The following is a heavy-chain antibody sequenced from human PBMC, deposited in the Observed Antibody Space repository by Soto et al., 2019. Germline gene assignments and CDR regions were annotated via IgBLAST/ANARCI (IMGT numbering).Heavy chain of an antibody. CDR3: ASVVTGDYGQEFGY. D-gene: IGHD4-17*01. Sequence: DVHLVESGGGLVQPGGSLRLSCAPSGFTVSSHYMSWIGQAQGKGLEWVPVVYRGGSPYYADSVKGRFTISGDISRNTLFLQMNSLRAEDTAVYYCASVVTGDYGQEFGYWGQGTLVTVSS. V-gene: IGHV3-66*01. CDR2: VYRGGSP. CDR1: GFTVSSHY. J-gene: IGHJ4*02.